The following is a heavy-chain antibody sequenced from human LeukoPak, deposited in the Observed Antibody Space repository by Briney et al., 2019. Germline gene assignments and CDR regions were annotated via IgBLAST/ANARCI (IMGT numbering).Heavy chain of an antibody. D-gene: IGHD6-6*01. CDR1: GGSISSYY. CDR2: IYTSGST. V-gene: IGHV4-4*07. Sequence: SETLSLTCTVSGGSISSYYWSWIRQPAGKGLEWIGRIYTSGSTNYNPSLKSRVAMSVDTSKNQFSLKLSPVTAADTAVYYCARVTHLVPHAFDIWGQGTMVTVSS. J-gene: IGHJ3*02. CDR3: ARVTHLVPHAFDI.